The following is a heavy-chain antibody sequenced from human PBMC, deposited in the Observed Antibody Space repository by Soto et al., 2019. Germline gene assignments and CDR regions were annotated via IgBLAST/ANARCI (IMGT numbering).Heavy chain of an antibody. Sequence: QVQLVQSGAEVKKPGSSVKVSCKASGGTFSSYAISWVRQAPGHGLEWMGGIIPIFGTANYAQKFQGRVTITADKSTSTADMELSSLRSEDTAVYYCARDLLTYYYDSRLGFDPWGQGTLVTVSS. J-gene: IGHJ5*02. V-gene: IGHV1-69*06. D-gene: IGHD3-22*01. CDR3: ARDLLTYYYDSRLGFDP. CDR2: IIPIFGTA. CDR1: GGTFSSYA.